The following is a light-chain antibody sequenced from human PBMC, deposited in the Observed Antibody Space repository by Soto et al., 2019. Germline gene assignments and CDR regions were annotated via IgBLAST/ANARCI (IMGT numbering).Light chain of an antibody. CDR2: QVN. CDR1: SSDVGTYNL. CDR3: CSYAGSVTFL. J-gene: IGLJ2*01. V-gene: IGLV2-23*02. Sequence: QSALTQPASVSGSPGQSITISCAGTSSDVGTYNLVSWFQHHPGRAPILIIYQVNKRPSGLSNRFSGSKSGKTASLTISGLQAEDEADYFCCSYAGSVTFLFGGGTKVTVL.